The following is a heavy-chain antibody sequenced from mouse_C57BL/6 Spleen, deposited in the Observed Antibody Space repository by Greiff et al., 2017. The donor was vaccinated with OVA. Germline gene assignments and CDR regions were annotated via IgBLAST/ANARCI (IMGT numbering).Heavy chain of an antibody. Sequence: QVQLQQSGPELVKPGASVKISCKASGYAFSSSWMNWVKQRPGKGLEWIGRIYPGDGDTNYNGKFKSKATLTADKSSSTAYMQLSSLTSEDSAVYFCAIPVVAPMDYWGQGTSVTVSS. CDR2: IYPGDGDT. D-gene: IGHD1-1*01. CDR1: GYAFSSSW. J-gene: IGHJ4*01. V-gene: IGHV1-82*01. CDR3: AIPVVAPMDY.